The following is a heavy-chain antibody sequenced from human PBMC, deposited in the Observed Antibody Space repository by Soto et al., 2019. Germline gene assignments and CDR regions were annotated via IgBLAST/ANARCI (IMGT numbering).Heavy chain of an antibody. D-gene: IGHD6-19*01. CDR2: INAGNGNT. CDR1: GYTFTSYA. J-gene: IGHJ4*02. Sequence: ASVKVSCTASGYTFTSYAMHWVRQAPGQRLEWMGWINAGNGNTKYSQKFQGRVTITRDTSASTAYMELSSLRSEDTAVYYCARALSSGWYGFDYWGQGTLVTVSS. CDR3: ARALSSGWYGFDY. V-gene: IGHV1-3*01.